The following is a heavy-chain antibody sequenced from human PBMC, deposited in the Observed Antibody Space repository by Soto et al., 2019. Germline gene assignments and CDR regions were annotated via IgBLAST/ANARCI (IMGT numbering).Heavy chain of an antibody. CDR1: GFTFSSYG. Sequence: HPGGSLRLSCAASGFTFSSYGMHWVRQAPGKGLEWVAVISYDGSNKYYADSVKGRFTISRDNSKNTLYLQMNSLRAEDTAVYYCANQGPLEDGYNLNYWGQGTMVTVYS. D-gene: IGHD5-12*01. V-gene: IGHV3-30*18. J-gene: IGHJ4*02. CDR3: ANQGPLEDGYNLNY. CDR2: ISYDGSNK.